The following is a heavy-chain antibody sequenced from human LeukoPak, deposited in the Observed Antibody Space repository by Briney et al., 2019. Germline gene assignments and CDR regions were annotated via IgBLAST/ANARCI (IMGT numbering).Heavy chain of an antibody. D-gene: IGHD3-10*01. J-gene: IGHJ5*02. CDR3: AILGTGSS. Sequence: PSETLSLTCTVSVGSISSSTYYWGWIRQPPGRGLEWIGTIYYRGSTYYNPSLKSRVTISVDTSNNQFSLRLSSVTAADTAVYYCAILGTGSSWGQGTLVTVSS. CDR1: VGSISSSTYY. V-gene: IGHV4-39*01. CDR2: IYYRGST.